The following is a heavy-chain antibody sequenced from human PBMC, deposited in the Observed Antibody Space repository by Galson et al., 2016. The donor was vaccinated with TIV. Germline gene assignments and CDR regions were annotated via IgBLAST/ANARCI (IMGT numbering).Heavy chain of an antibody. CDR1: GYTLSSYS. CDR3: ARVPTKNFDFWSGFDNSFCMDV. CDR2: TSGYNGNK. D-gene: IGHD3-3*01. J-gene: IGHJ6*04. V-gene: IGHV1-18*01. Sequence: SVKVSCKASGYTLSSYSISWVRQAPGQGLEWMGWTSGYNGNKNYAQKFQDRVTMTTDTSTNTAYMELRSLRSDDTAVYYCARVPTKNFDFWSGFDNSFCMDVWGKGTTVTVSS.